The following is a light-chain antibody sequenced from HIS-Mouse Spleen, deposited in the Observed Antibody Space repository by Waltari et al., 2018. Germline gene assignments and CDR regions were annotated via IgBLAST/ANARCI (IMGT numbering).Light chain of an antibody. V-gene: IGLV3-21*03. J-gene: IGLJ2*01. Sequence: SYVLTQPPSVSVAPGKTARITCGGNNIGSKSVHWYQQKPGQAPVLVVYDDSDRPSGFPEGFSGSNSGNTATLTISRVEAGDEADYYCQVWDSSSDHVEFGGGTKLTVL. CDR2: DDS. CDR3: QVWDSSSDHVE. CDR1: NIGSKS.